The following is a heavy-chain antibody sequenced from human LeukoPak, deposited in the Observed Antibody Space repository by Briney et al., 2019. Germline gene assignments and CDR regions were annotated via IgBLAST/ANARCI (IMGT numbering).Heavy chain of an antibody. CDR2: ISPRKGNT. CDR3: ARGYYDILTGYYRGSWFDP. D-gene: IGHD3-9*01. CDR1: GYTFISYG. J-gene: IGHJ5*02. Sequence: ASVKVSCKASGYTFISYGISWVRQAPGQGLEWMGWISPRKGNTNNEQKFQGRVTMTTDTSTSTAYMELRSLRSDDTAVYYCARGYYDILTGYYRGSWFDPWGQGTLVTVSS. V-gene: IGHV1-18*01.